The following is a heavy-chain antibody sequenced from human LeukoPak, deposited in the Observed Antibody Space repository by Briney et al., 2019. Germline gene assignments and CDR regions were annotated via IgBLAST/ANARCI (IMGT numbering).Heavy chain of an antibody. D-gene: IGHD6-6*01. Sequence: GGSLRLSCAASGFTFSNYYMSWIRQAPGKGLEWVSYVSSSASTIYYADSVKGRFTISRDSAKNSLYLQMNSLRAEDTAVYYCARGLGDGSSALDVWGQGTTVTVSS. CDR1: GFTFSNYY. CDR3: ARGLGDGSSALDV. J-gene: IGHJ6*02. V-gene: IGHV3-11*01. CDR2: VSSSASTI.